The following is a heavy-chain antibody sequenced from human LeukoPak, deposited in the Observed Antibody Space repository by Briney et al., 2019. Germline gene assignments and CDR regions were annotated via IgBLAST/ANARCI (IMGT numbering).Heavy chain of an antibody. V-gene: IGHV4-34*01. CDR3: ARDRIYSGYDFDY. J-gene: IGHJ4*02. Sequence: SETLSLTCAVHGGSFSGYYWSWIRQPPGKGLEWIGEINHSGSTNYNPSLKSRVTISVDTSKNQFSLKLSSVTAADTAVYYCARDRIYSGYDFDYWGQGTLVTVSS. CDR1: GGSFSGYY. CDR2: INHSGST. D-gene: IGHD5-12*01.